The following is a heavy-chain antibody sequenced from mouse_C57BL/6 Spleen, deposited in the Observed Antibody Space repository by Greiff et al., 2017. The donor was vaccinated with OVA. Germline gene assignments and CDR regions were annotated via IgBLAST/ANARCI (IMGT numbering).Heavy chain of an antibody. CDR2: IHPNSGST. Sequence: VQLQQPGAELVKPGASVKLSCKASGYTFTSYWMHWVKQRPGQGLEWIGMIHPNSGSTNYNEKFKSKATLTVDKSSSTAYMQLSSLTSEDSAVYDCASGYYGSSYQAWFAYWGQGTLVTVSA. J-gene: IGHJ3*01. V-gene: IGHV1-64*01. D-gene: IGHD1-1*01. CDR1: GYTFTSYW. CDR3: ASGYYGSSYQAWFAY.